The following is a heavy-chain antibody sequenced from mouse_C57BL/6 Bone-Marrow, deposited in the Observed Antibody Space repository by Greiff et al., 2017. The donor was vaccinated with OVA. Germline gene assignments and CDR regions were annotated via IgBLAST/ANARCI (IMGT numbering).Heavy chain of an antibody. CDR2: IDPADSET. CDR3: ARGVYGNLYYAMDY. CDR1: GYTFTSYW. D-gene: IGHD2-10*02. V-gene: IGHV1-52*01. Sequence: QVQLQQPGAELVRPGSSVKLSCKASGYTFTSYWMHWVKQRPIQGLEWIGNIDPADSETHYTQKFKDKATLTDDKSSSTAYMQLSRLTSEDSAVYYCARGVYGNLYYAMDYWGQGTSVTVSS. J-gene: IGHJ4*01.